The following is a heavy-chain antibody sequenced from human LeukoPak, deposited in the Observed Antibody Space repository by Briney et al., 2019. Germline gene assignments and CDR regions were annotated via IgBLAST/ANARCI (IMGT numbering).Heavy chain of an antibody. CDR2: IFTTGRT. CDR3: ANHRDSYLESSHMGFDP. V-gene: IGHV4-4*08. D-gene: IGHD3-22*01. Sequence: SETLSLTCDVSGDSVSRSYWSWIRQPPGKGLEWIGWIFTTGRTAYNPALKTRVMISKDTSKNHFSLKLYSATVADTAVYFCANHRDSYLESSHMGFDPWGQGRLVIVSS. J-gene: IGHJ5*02. CDR1: GDSVSRSY.